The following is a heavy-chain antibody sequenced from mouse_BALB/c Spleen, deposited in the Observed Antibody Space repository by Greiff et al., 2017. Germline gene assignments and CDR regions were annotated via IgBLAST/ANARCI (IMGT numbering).Heavy chain of an antibody. CDR2: ISYSGST. J-gene: IGHJ1*01. Sequence: EVQLQESGPGLVQPSQSLSLTCTVTGYSITSDYAWNWIRQFPGNKLEWMGYISYSGSTSYNPSLKSRISITRDTSKNQFFLQLNSVTTEDTATYYCARYDGRSPWYFDVWGAGTTVTVSS. CDR3: ARYDGRSPWYFDV. CDR1: GYSITSDYA. V-gene: IGHV3-2*02. D-gene: IGHD1-1*01.